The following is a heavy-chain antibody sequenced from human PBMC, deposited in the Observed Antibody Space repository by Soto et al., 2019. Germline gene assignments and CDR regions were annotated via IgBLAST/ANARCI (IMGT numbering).Heavy chain of an antibody. CDR1: GGSVSSGSYY. V-gene: IGHV4-61*01. CDR2: IYYSGST. Sequence: SETLSLTCTVSGGSVSSGSYYWSWIRQPPGKGLEWIGYIYYSGSTNYNPSLKSRVTISVDTSKNQFSLKLSSVTAADTAVYYCARDERAQLVRWPAGGMDVWGQGTTVTVSS. CDR3: ARDERAQLVRWPAGGMDV. J-gene: IGHJ6*02. D-gene: IGHD6-13*01.